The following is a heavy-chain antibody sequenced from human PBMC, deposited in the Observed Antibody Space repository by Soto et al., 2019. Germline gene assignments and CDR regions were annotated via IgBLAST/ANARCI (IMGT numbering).Heavy chain of an antibody. CDR2: VSSSGST. CDR1: GDSISNYY. Sequence: ASETLSLTCVVSGDSISNYYWRWIRQPPGKGLEWIGDVSSSGSTNYNPSLKSRLIVSLDTSKSQLSLKLNSVTAADTAVYYCARDGEKEGRYNWNDVYTYNWFDPWGQGTLVTVSS. CDR3: ARDGEKEGRYNWNDVYTYNWFDP. J-gene: IGHJ5*02. V-gene: IGHV4-59*01. D-gene: IGHD1-20*01.